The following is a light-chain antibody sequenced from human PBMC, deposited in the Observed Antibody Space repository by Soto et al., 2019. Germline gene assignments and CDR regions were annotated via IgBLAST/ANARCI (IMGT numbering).Light chain of an antibody. CDR2: WAS. V-gene: IGKV4-1*01. J-gene: IGKJ1*01. CDR1: QRVLYSSNNKNY. Sequence: DIVMTQSPDSLAVSLGERATINCKSSQRVLYSSNNKNYLAWYQHKPGQPPKLLISWASTRESGVPDRFSGSGSGTDFTRTISSLQAEDVAVYYCQQYYSTPQTFGQGTKVEL. CDR3: QQYYSTPQT.